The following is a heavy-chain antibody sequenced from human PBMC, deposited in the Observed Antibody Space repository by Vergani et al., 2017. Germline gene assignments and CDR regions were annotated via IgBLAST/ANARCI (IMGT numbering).Heavy chain of an antibody. CDR2: INAGNGNT. CDR1: GYTFTSYA. V-gene: IGHV1-3*01. Sequence: QVQLVQSGAEVKKPGASVKVSCKASGYTFTSYAMHWVRQAPGQRLEWMGWINAGNGNTKYSQKFQGRVTITRDTSASTAYMELSSLRSEDTAVYYCASSLYYGSSVSPHDAFDIWGQVTMVTVSS. CDR3: ASSLYYGSSVSPHDAFDI. D-gene: IGHD3-22*01. J-gene: IGHJ3*02.